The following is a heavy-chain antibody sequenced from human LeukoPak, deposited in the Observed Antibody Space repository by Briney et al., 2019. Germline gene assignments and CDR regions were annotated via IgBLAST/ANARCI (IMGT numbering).Heavy chain of an antibody. CDR3: ARIRDSSGWGYYFDY. V-gene: IGHV2-70*11. CDR1: GFSLSTSGMC. D-gene: IGHD6-19*01. Sequence: SGPTLVNPTQTLTLTCTFSGFSLSTSGMCVSWIRQPPGKALEWLARIDWDDDKYYSTSLKTRLTISKDTSKNQVVLTMTNMDPVDTATYYCARIRDSSGWGYYFDYWGQGTLVTDSS. J-gene: IGHJ4*02. CDR2: IDWDDDK.